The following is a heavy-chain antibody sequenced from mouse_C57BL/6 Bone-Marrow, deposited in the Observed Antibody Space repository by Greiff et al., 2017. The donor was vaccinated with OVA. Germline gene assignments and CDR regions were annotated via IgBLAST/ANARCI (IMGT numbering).Heavy chain of an antibody. CDR1: GYTFTTYP. D-gene: IGHD2-3*01. V-gene: IGHV1-47*01. CDR3: AMGTTGYVDY. J-gene: IGHJ2*01. Sequence: VQLQQSGAGLVKPGASVKMSCKASGYTFTTYPIEWMKQNPGKSLEWIGNFHPYNDDSTYNDTFKGKATLTVEKSASRVYLELSQLTSDDSAVYYCAMGTTGYVDYWGQGTTLTVSS. CDR2: FHPYNDDS.